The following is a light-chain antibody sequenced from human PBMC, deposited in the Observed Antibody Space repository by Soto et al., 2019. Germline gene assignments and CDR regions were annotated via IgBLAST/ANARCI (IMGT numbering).Light chain of an antibody. CDR3: QQYYDWPRT. CDR2: GAS. V-gene: IGKV3-15*01. CDR1: QGVKKN. J-gene: IGKJ4*01. Sequence: EIVITQSPATLSVSPGERATLSCRAGQGVKKNLAWYQQKPGQSPRLLIYGASTRASGIPVRFSGSGSETEFILTISSLQSEDFAVCYCQQYYDWPRTLGGGTKVDIK.